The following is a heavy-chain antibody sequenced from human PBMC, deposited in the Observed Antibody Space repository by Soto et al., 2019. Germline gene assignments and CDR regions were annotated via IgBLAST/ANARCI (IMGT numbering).Heavy chain of an antibody. V-gene: IGHV4-31*03. Sequence: PSETLSLTCTVSGGSISSGGYYWSWIRQHPGKGLEWIGYIYYSGSTYYNPSLKSRVTISVDTSKNQFSLKLSSVTAADTAVYYCARVDLRWGELSLTYYYGMDVWGQGTTVTVSS. J-gene: IGHJ6*02. D-gene: IGHD3-16*02. CDR2: IYYSGST. CDR3: ARVDLRWGELSLTYYYGMDV. CDR1: GGSISSGGYY.